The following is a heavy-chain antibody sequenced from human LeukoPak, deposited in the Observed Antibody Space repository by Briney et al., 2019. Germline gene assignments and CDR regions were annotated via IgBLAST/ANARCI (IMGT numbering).Heavy chain of an antibody. CDR1: GGTFSSYA. J-gene: IGHJ4*02. V-gene: IGHV1-46*01. CDR2: INPSGGST. CDR3: ARGSRAYGGFDY. Sequence: ASVKVSCKASGGTFSSYAISWVRQAPGQGLEWMGIINPSGGSTSYAQRFQGRVTMTRDMSTSTVYMELSSLRSEDTAVYYCARGSRAYGGFDYWGQGTLVTVSS. D-gene: IGHD4-23*01.